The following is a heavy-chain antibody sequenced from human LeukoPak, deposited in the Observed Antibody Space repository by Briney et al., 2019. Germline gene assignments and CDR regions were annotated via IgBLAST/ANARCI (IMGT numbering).Heavy chain of an antibody. J-gene: IGHJ4*02. Sequence: GGSLRLSCAASGFTFSSYAMHWVRQAPGKGLEWVAVISYDGSNKYYADSVKGRFTISRDNSKNTLYLQMNSLRAEDTAVYYCARDPRWDPIRDYWGQGTLVTVSS. V-gene: IGHV3-30-3*01. CDR2: ISYDGSNK. CDR1: GFTFSSYA. D-gene: IGHD1-14*01. CDR3: ARDPRWDPIRDY.